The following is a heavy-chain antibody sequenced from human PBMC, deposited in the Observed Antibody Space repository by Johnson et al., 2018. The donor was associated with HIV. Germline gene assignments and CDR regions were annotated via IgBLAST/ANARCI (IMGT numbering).Heavy chain of an antibody. CDR3: TRDNLRAFDV. Sequence: VQLVESGGGLVQSGGSLRLSCEASRITVGSNYMSWVRRAPGKGLEWVSAIFSAGDTYYADSVKGRFTISRANSKNSLYLQMNSLRAEDTAVYYCTRDNLRAFDVWGQGTMVTVSS. CDR1: RITVGSNY. J-gene: IGHJ3*01. CDR2: IFSAGDT. D-gene: IGHD5/OR15-5a*01. V-gene: IGHV3-66*01.